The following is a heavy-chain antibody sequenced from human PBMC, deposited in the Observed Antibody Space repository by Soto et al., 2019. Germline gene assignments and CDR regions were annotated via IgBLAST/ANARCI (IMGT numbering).Heavy chain of an antibody. D-gene: IGHD3-3*01. CDR1: GFTFSSYA. V-gene: IGHV3-30-3*01. CDR2: ISYDGSNK. J-gene: IGHJ6*02. CDR3: ARTNLLRFLEWLTPSTEYYYGMDV. Sequence: PGGSLRLSCAASGFTFSSYAMHWVRQAPGKGLEWVAVISYDGSNKYYADSVKGRFTISRDSSKNTLYLQMNSLRAEDTAVYYCARTNLLRFLEWLTPSTEYYYGMDVWGQGTTVTVSS.